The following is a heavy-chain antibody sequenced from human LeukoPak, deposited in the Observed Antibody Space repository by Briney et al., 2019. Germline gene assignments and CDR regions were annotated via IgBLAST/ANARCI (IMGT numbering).Heavy chain of an antibody. Sequence: GASVKVSRKASGYTFTGYYMHWVRQAPGQGLEWMGWINPNSGGTNYAQKFQGRVTMTRDTSISTAYMELSRLRSDDTAVYYCARGTGYSSGWYTYWGQGTLVTVSS. CDR3: ARGTGYSSGWYTY. V-gene: IGHV1-2*02. CDR1: GYTFTGYY. CDR2: INPNSGGT. D-gene: IGHD6-19*01. J-gene: IGHJ4*02.